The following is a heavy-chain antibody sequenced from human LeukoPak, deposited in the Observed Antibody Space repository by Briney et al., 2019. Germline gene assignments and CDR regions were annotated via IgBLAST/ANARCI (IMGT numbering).Heavy chain of an antibody. D-gene: IGHD3-22*01. CDR3: AKTFYCGSSGYCNFDY. V-gene: IGHV3-23*01. J-gene: IGHJ4*02. CDR1: GFTFSSYA. CDR2: ISGSGDTT. Sequence: PGGSLRLSCAASGFTFSSYAMSWVRQAPGKGLDWVSVISGSGDTTYYADSVKGRFTISRDNSKNTLYLQMNSLRAEDTAVYYCAKTFYCGSSGYCNFDYWGQGTLVTVSS.